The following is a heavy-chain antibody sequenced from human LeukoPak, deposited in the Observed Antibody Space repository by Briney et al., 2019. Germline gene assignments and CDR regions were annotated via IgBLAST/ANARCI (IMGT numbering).Heavy chain of an antibody. CDR2: ISSSGSTI. V-gene: IGHV3-48*03. Sequence: QPGGSLRLSCAASGFTFSSYEMNWVRQAPGKGLEWVSYISSSGSTIYYTDSVKGRFTISRDNAKNSLYLQMNSLRAEDTAVYYCVRFASIDYFDYWGQGTLVTVSS. CDR1: GFTFSSYE. CDR3: VRFASIDYFDY. D-gene: IGHD5-12*01. J-gene: IGHJ4*02.